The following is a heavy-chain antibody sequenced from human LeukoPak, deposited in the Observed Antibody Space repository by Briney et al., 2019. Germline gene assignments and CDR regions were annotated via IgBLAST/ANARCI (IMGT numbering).Heavy chain of an antibody. CDR1: GGSISSGDYY. CDR3: ARGERWRPTDQPDY. J-gene: IGHJ4*02. CDR2: IYNSGST. V-gene: IGHV4-30-4*01. Sequence: PSETLSLTCTVSGGSISSGDYYWSWIRQPPGKGLERIGYIYNSGSTYNNPCLKSLVTISVDTSKYQFSLRLSSVAAADTAVYYCARGERWRPTDQPDYWGQGTLVTVSS. D-gene: IGHD5-24*01.